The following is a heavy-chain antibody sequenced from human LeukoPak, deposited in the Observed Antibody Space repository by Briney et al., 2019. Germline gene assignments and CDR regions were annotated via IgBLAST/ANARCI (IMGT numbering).Heavy chain of an antibody. J-gene: IGHJ4*02. Sequence: SETLSLTCTVSGGSISSYYWSWIRQPPGKGLEWIGEINHSGSTNYNPSLKSRVTISVDTSKNQFSLKLSSVTAADTAVYYCARGGGRYCTNGVCHLDYWGQGTLVTVSS. CDR2: INHSGST. CDR3: ARGGGRYCTNGVCHLDY. D-gene: IGHD2-8*01. V-gene: IGHV4-34*01. CDR1: GGSISSYY.